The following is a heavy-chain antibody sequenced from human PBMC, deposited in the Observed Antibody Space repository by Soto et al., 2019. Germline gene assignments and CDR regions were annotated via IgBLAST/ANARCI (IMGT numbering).Heavy chain of an antibody. CDR1: GFTFSSYS. CDR3: ARDSGDSSGYYEP. V-gene: IGHV3-21*01. CDR2: ISSSSSYI. D-gene: IGHD3-22*01. J-gene: IGHJ5*02. Sequence: EVQLVESGGGLVKPGGSLRLSCAASGFTFSSYSMNWVRQAPGKGLEWVSSISSSSSYIYYADSVKGRFTISRDNAKNSRYRQMNSRRAEDTAVYSCARDSGDSSGYYEPWGQGTLVTVSS.